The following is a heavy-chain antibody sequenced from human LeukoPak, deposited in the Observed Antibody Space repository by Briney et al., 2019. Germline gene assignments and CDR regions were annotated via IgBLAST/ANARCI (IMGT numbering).Heavy chain of an antibody. CDR2: INPSGGST. CDR3: ARDLRPTTVTTGGDY. Sequence: ASVKVSCKASGYTFTSYYMHWVRQAPGQGLEWMGIINPSGGSTSYARKFQGRVTVTRDTSTSTVYMELSSLRSEDTAVYYCARDLRPTTVTTGGDYWGQGTLVTVSS. D-gene: IGHD4-17*01. CDR1: GYTFTSYY. V-gene: IGHV1-46*01. J-gene: IGHJ4*02.